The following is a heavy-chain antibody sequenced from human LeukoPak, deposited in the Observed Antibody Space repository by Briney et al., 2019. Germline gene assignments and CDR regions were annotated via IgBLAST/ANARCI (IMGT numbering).Heavy chain of an antibody. CDR2: IYHSGKT. Sequence: PSETLSLTCTVSGYSINNNYYWDWIRQPPGKGLDWIASIYHSGKTYYNPPLKSRVTISVDTSKNQFSLKLTSVTAADTAVYYCARGGRGPRYSYGQGPFDYWGQGTLVTVSS. D-gene: IGHD5-18*01. V-gene: IGHV4-38-2*02. J-gene: IGHJ4*02. CDR3: ARGGRGPRYSYGQGPFDY. CDR1: GYSINNNYY.